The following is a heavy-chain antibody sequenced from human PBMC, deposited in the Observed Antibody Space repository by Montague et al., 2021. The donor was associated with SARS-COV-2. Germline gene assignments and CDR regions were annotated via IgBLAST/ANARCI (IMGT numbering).Heavy chain of an antibody. CDR1: SDSVSSGKYF. Sequence: SEPLSLTCTVSSDSVSSGKYFWTWIRQPPGKGLEWIGYIFYTGSANYNPSLKSRVTISVDTSNNQFSLKLKSMSAADTAVYYCARVGNYLGVYWGQGILVTVSS. CDR2: IFYTGSA. D-gene: IGHD3-10*01. V-gene: IGHV4-61*01. CDR3: ARVGNYLGVY. J-gene: IGHJ4*02.